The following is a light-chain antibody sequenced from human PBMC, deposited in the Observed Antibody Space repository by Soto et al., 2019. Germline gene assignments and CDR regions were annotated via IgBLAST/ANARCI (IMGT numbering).Light chain of an antibody. CDR1: SSDVGGYKY. CDR3: CSFTTTSSYV. J-gene: IGLJ1*01. V-gene: IGLV2-14*03. CDR2: DVS. Sequence: QSVLTQPASVSGSPGQSITISCTGTSSDVGGYKYVSWYQQHPGKAPKLVIYDVSNRPSGASNRFSGSKSGNTASLTISGLQVEVEVDYCRCSFTTTSSYVFGTGTKLTVL.